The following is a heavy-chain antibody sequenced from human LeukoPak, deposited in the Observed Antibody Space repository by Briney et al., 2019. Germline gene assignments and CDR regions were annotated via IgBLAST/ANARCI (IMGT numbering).Heavy chain of an antibody. J-gene: IGHJ5*02. CDR3: ARDDCSSISCYHNWFDP. Sequence: GGSLRLSCAASVFTFYDYAMHWVRQAPGKGLEWVSLISWDGGSTYYADSVKGRFTISRDNAKNSLYLQMNSLRAEDTAVYYCARDDCSSISCYHNWFDPWGQGTLVTVSS. V-gene: IGHV3-43D*04. D-gene: IGHD2-2*01. CDR2: ISWDGGST. CDR1: VFTFYDYA.